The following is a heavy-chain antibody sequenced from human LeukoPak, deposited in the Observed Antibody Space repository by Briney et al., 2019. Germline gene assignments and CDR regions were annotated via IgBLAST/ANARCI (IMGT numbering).Heavy chain of an antibody. CDR1: GFTFSSYA. V-gene: IGHV3-23*01. CDR2: ISGSGGST. Sequence: GGSLKLSCAASGFTFSSYAMSWVRQAPGKGLEWVSAISGSGGSTYYADSVKGRFTISRDNSTNTLYLQMNSLRAEDTAVYYCAKYPPLRLGELSCAGRGDYWGQGTLVTVSS. J-gene: IGHJ4*02. D-gene: IGHD3-16*02. CDR3: AKYPPLRLGELSCAGRGDY.